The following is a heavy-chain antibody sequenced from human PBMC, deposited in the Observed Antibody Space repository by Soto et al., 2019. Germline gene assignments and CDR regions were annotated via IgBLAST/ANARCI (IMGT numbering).Heavy chain of an antibody. CDR1: GGTFSSYT. CDR3: ARSCSGGSCYSGAAFDI. Sequence: AVKVSCKASGGTFSSYTISWVRQAPGQGLEWMGRIIPILGIANYAQKFQGRVTITADKSTSTAYMELSSLRSEDTAVYYCARSCSGGSCYSGAAFDIWGQGTMGTVS. J-gene: IGHJ3*02. CDR2: IIPILGIA. V-gene: IGHV1-69*02. D-gene: IGHD2-15*01.